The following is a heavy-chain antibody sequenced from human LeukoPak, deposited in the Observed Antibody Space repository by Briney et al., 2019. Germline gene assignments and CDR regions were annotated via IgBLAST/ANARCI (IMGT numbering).Heavy chain of an antibody. J-gene: IGHJ4*02. D-gene: IGHD5-18*01. V-gene: IGHV4-59*08. CDR3: ARHSFFRGYSYFDY. CDR1: GASISSYY. CDR2: IYYSGST. Sequence: SPSETLSLTCTVSGASISSYYWSWIRQPPGKGLEWIGYIYYSGSTNYHPSLQSRVTISVDTSKNKFSLQLSSVTAAYTAVYYCARHSFFRGYSYFDYWGQGALVTVSS.